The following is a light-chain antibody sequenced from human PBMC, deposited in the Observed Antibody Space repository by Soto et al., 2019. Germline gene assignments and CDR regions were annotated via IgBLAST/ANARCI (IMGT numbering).Light chain of an antibody. Sequence: EIVLTQSPATLSLSPGERATLSCRASQTINTNIAWYQQKPGQAPRLLIHGASTRATGIPARFSGSGSGTEFTLTISSLPSEDFAVYYCQQYHNWPYTFGQGTKLEIK. CDR2: GAS. CDR1: QTINTN. V-gene: IGKV3-15*01. CDR3: QQYHNWPYT. J-gene: IGKJ2*01.